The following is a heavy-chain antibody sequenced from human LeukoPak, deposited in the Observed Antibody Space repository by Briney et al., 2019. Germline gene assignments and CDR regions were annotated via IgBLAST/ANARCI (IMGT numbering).Heavy chain of an antibody. D-gene: IGHD5-18*01. CDR3: ARGGYSYGHYYYYYYMDV. J-gene: IGHJ6*03. Sequence: ASVKVSCKASGYTFTGYYMHWVRQAPGQGFEWMGWINPNSGGTNYAQKFQGRVTMTRDTSISTAYMELSRLRSDDTAVYYCARGGYSYGHYYYYYYMDVWGKGTTVTVSS. CDR2: INPNSGGT. CDR1: GYTFTGYY. V-gene: IGHV1-2*02.